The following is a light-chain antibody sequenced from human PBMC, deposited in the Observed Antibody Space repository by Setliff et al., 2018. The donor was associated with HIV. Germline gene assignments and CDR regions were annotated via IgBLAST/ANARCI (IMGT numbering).Light chain of an antibody. CDR3: GSCTTTSPCA. V-gene: IGLV2-14*03. J-gene: IGLJ1*01. Sequence: QSALTQPASVSGSPGQSITISCTGTSSDVGGYNYVSWYQQHPGKVPKLMIYDVSNRPSGVSNRFSGSKSGNTASLTISGLQAEDEADYYCGSCTTTSPCAFGTGTKVTVL. CDR1: SSDVGGYNY. CDR2: DVS.